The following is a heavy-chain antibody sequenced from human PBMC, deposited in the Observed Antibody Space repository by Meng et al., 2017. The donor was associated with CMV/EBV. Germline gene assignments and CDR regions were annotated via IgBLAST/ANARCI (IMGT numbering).Heavy chain of an antibody. CDR3: ARAVAGTAGDSDY. D-gene: IGHD6-19*01. V-gene: IGHV3-30-3*01. CDR2: ISYDGSNK. Sequence: SLKISCAASGFTFSSYAMHWVRQAPGKGLEWVAVISYDGSNKYYADSVKGRFTISRDNSKNTLYLQMNSLRAEDTAVYYCARAVAGTAGDSDYWGQGTLVTVSS. J-gene: IGHJ4*02. CDR1: GFTFSSYA.